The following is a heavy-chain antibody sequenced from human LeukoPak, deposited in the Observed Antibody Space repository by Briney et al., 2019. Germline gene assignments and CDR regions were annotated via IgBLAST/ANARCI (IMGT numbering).Heavy chain of an antibody. CDR1: GGTFSSYA. J-gene: IGHJ6*02. D-gene: IGHD3-3*01. CDR3: ARDNSITIFGVVVDPISYYYGMDV. CDR2: IIPIFGTA. Sequence: SVTVSCKASGGTFSSYAISWVRQAPGQGLEWMGGIIPIFGTANYAQKFQGRVTITADESTSTAYMELSSLRSEDTAVYYCARDNSITIFGVVVDPISYYYGMDVWGQGTTVTVSS. V-gene: IGHV1-69*01.